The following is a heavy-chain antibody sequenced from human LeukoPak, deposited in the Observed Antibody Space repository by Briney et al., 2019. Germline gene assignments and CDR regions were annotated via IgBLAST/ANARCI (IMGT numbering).Heavy chain of an antibody. CDR3: AGDPNRSYFDH. CDR1: GFAFSTYS. V-gene: IGHV3-30*01. J-gene: IGHJ4*02. Sequence: GGSLRLTCAASGFAFSTYSMHWVRQAPGKGLEWLALISSDGSNENFADSVKGRFTISRDNSKNTLYLQMNSLRSEDTAIYYCAGDPNRSYFDHWGQGTLVTVSS. CDR2: ISSDGSNE. D-gene: IGHD1-14*01.